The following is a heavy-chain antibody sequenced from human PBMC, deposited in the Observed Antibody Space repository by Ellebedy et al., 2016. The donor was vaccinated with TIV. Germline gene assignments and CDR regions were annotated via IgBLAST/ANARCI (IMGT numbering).Heavy chain of an antibody. CDR3: ARRASYGDYAVQVNPWFDP. V-gene: IGHV3-7*01. CDR2: IRQEGDEI. Sequence: GESLKISCAASGFNFRSYWMTWVRQAPGKGLEWVAKIRQEGDEIYYVESVKGRFTISRDHAKNSLFIQMNSLRVEDTAVYYCARRASYGDYAVQVNPWFDPWGQGTLVTVSS. CDR1: GFNFRSYW. J-gene: IGHJ5*02. D-gene: IGHD4-17*01.